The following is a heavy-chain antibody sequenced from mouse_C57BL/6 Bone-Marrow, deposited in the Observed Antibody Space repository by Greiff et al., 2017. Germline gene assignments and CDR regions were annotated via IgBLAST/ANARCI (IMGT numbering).Heavy chain of an antibody. CDR3: ARRELGPFDY. Sequence: VQLQQPGAELVKPGASVKLSCKASGYTFTSYWMHWVKQRPGQGLEWIGMIHPNSGSTNYNEKFKSKATLTVDKSSSTAYMQLSSLSSEDSAVYYCARRELGPFDYWGQGTTLTVSS. CDR1: GYTFTSYW. CDR2: IHPNSGST. J-gene: IGHJ2*01. D-gene: IGHD4-1*01. V-gene: IGHV1-64*01.